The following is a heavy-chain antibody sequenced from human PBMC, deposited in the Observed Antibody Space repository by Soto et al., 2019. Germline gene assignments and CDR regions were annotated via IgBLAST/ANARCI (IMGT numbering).Heavy chain of an antibody. Sequence: QVQLVESGGAVFQLGRSLGPSCEASGFTFSSYARHWVRRAPAKGLEWVAVISYDGSNKYYADSVKGRFTISRDNSKNTLYLQMNSLRAEDTAVYYCASRSSGWYALPYYYYGMDVWGQGTTVTVSS. V-gene: IGHV3-30-3*01. CDR1: GFTFSSYA. D-gene: IGHD6-19*01. CDR2: ISYDGSNK. CDR3: ASRSSGWYALPYYYYGMDV. J-gene: IGHJ6*02.